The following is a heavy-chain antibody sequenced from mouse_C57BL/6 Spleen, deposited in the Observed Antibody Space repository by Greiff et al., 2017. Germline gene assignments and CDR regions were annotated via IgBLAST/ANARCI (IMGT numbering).Heavy chain of an antibody. J-gene: IGHJ4*01. Sequence: VQLQQSGAELAKPGASVKLSCKASGYTFTSYWMHWVNQRPGQGLEWIGYINPISGYTKYNQKFKDKATLTADKSSSTAYMQLSSLTYEDSAVYYCARQGDYDEDAMDYWGQGTSVTVSS. CDR1: GYTFTSYW. V-gene: IGHV1-7*01. CDR2: INPISGYT. D-gene: IGHD2-4*01. CDR3: ARQGDYDEDAMDY.